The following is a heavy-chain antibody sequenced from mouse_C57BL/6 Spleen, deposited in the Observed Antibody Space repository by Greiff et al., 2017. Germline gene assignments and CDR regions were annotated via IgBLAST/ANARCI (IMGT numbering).Heavy chain of an antibody. CDR3: ARRGTTVLATPYAMGY. CDR1: GYTFTSYG. Sequence: VQLQQSGAELARPGASVKLSCKASGYTFTSYGISWVKQRTGQGLEWIGEIYPRSGNTYYNEKFKGKATLTADKSSSTAYMELRSLTSEDSAVYFCARRGTTVLATPYAMGYWGQGTSVTVSS. D-gene: IGHD1-1*01. V-gene: IGHV1-81*01. J-gene: IGHJ4*01. CDR2: IYPRSGNT.